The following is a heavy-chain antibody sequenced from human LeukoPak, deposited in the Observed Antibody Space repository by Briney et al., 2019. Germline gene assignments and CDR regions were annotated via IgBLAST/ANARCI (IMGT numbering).Heavy chain of an antibody. CDR2: IIPIFGTA. D-gene: IGHD5-24*01. J-gene: IGHJ4*02. CDR3: ARSGRDGYNEDMDY. CDR1: GGTFSSYA. V-gene: IGHV1-69*06. Sequence: SVKVSCKASGGTFSSYAISWVRQAPGQGLEWMGGIIPIFGTANYAQKFQGRVTITADKSTSTAYMELSSLRSEDTAVYYCARSGRDGYNEDMDYWGQGTLVTVSS.